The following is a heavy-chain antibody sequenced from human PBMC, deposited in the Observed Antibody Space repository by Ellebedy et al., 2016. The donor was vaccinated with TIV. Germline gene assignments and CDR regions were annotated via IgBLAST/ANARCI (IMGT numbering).Heavy chain of an antibody. J-gene: IGHJ6*02. CDR2: VSAYSGNT. Sequence: AASVKVSCKSSGYTFIDYGISWVRQAPGQGLDWMGWVSAYSGNTNYADNLQGRVTMTTDTSTDTAYMELRSLRSDDTAVYYCARYSGSGTYDRNGMDVWGQGTTVTVSS. V-gene: IGHV1-18*01. CDR3: ARYSGSGTYDRNGMDV. D-gene: IGHD3-10*01. CDR1: GYTFIDYG.